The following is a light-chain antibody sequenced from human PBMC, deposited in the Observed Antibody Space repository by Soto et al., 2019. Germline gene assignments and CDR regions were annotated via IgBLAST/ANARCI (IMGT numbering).Light chain of an antibody. CDR2: EVT. J-gene: IGLJ3*02. Sequence: QSVLTQPASVSGSPGQSITISCTGTSSNVGSYNLVSWYQQHPGKAPKLLIYEVTKRPSGVSNRFSGSKSGNTVSLTVSGLQAEDEADYYCCSHAGSYTWVFGGGTKLTVL. CDR3: CSHAGSYTWV. CDR1: SSNVGSYNL. V-gene: IGLV2-23*02.